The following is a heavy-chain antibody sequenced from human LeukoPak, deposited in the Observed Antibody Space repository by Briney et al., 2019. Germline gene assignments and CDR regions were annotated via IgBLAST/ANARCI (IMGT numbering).Heavy chain of an antibody. CDR2: INQDASEI. CDR1: GFTFSTYW. J-gene: IGHJ4*02. CDR3: ATDRDNSDWQKRFDS. Sequence: GGSLRLSCAASGFTFSTYWMNWYRQAPGKGLEWVANINQDASEINYVDSVRGRFTMSRDNAKNSLHLQMNSLRAEDTAVYYCATDRDNSDWQKRFDSWGQGTLVTVSS. V-gene: IGHV3-7*01. D-gene: IGHD2-21*02.